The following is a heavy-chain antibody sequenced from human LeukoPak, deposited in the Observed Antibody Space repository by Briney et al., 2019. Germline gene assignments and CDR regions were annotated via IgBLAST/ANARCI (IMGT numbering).Heavy chain of an antibody. J-gene: IGHJ4*02. Sequence: RPGGSLRLSCAASGFTFSYCAMHWVRQAPGKGLEWVAVISYDGSYKSYTNSVRGRFTISRDNSKNTLYLQMNSLRAEETAVYYCAREEDSGSSPGQWGQGTLVTVSS. V-gene: IGHV3-30-3*01. D-gene: IGHD6-6*01. CDR3: AREEDSGSSPGQ. CDR1: GFTFSYCA. CDR2: ISYDGSYK.